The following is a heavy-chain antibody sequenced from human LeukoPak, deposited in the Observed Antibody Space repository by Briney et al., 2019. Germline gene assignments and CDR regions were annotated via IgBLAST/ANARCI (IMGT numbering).Heavy chain of an antibody. D-gene: IGHD3-10*01. Sequence: GESLKISCKGSGYSFTSYWIGWVRQMPGKGLEWMGIIYPGDSDTRYSPSFQGQVTISADKSISTAYLQWSSLKASDTAMYYCARRKGRITMVRGVPDYYMDVWGKGTTVTVSS. J-gene: IGHJ6*03. CDR1: GYSFTSYW. CDR3: ARRKGRITMVRGVPDYYMDV. V-gene: IGHV5-51*01. CDR2: IYPGDSDT.